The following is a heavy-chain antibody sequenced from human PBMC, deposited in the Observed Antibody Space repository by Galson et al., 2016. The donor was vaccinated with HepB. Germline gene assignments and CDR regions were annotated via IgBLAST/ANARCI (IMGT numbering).Heavy chain of an antibody. Sequence: SLRLSCAASGFRFSHYAMHWVRQAPGKGLEWLASLSYDANTEHYADSVKGRFTISRDNSKNTLFLQMNSLTTEDTAINFCAKARWGWYYFDSWGQGALVTVSS. D-gene: IGHD2-21*01. J-gene: IGHJ4*02. CDR1: GFRFSHYA. CDR2: LSYDANTE. CDR3: AKARWGWYYFDS. V-gene: IGHV3-30-3*01.